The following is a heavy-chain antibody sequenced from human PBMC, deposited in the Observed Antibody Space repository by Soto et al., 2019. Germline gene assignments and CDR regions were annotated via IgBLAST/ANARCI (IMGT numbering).Heavy chain of an antibody. Sequence: SETLSLTCAVYGGSFSGYYWSWIRQPPGKGLEWIGEINHSGSTNYNPSLKSRVTISVDTSKNQLSLKLSSVTAADTAVYYCARAYSGYDDYWGQGTLVTVSS. D-gene: IGHD5-12*01. CDR1: GGSFSGYY. CDR2: INHSGST. J-gene: IGHJ4*02. CDR3: ARAYSGYDDY. V-gene: IGHV4-34*01.